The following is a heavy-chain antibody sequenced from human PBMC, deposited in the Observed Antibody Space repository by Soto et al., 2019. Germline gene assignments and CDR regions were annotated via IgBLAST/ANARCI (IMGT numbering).Heavy chain of an antibody. CDR2: IWDDGSNK. CDR3: ARDGKYSSSSEWVYYYMDV. J-gene: IGHJ6*03. CDR1: GFTFSSYG. V-gene: IGHV3-33*01. Sequence: GGSLRLSCAASGFTFSSYGMHWVRQAPGKGLEWVAVIWDDGSNKYYADSVKGRFTISRDNSKNTLYLQMNSLRAEDTAVYYCARDGKYSSSSEWVYYYMDVWGKGTTVTVSS. D-gene: IGHD6-6*01.